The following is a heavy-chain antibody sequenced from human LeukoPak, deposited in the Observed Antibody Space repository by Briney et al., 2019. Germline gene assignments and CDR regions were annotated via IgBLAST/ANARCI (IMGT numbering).Heavy chain of an antibody. CDR3: AKAGDAGGGSKRVDY. Sequence: PGRSLRLSCAASGFTFNTYTMHWVRQAPGKALEWVAVMSYDGSTKYYADSVKGRFTISRDNSQNTLYLQMNSLRVEDTAVYYCAKAGDAGGGSKRVDYWGQGTLVTVSS. V-gene: IGHV3-30-3*01. J-gene: IGHJ4*02. CDR1: GFTFNTYT. D-gene: IGHD2-8*02. CDR2: MSYDGSTK.